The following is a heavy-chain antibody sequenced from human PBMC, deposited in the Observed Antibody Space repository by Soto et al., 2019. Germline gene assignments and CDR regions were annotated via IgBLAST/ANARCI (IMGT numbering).Heavy chain of an antibody. Sequence: SENLSLTCTVSSGSISVTNVFWGWVRQPPGKGLEWIGNIDYSGTAYFSPSLATRITFHVDTSKNQFSLTLYSVTAADTAVYYCARITGRYLDYWGQGILVTV. CDR1: SGSISVTNVF. D-gene: IGHD3-16*02. J-gene: IGHJ4*02. CDR3: ARITGRYLDY. CDR2: IDYSGTA. V-gene: IGHV4-39*01.